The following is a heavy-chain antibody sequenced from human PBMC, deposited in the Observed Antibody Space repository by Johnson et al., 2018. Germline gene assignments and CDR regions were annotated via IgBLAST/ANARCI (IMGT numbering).Heavy chain of an antibody. V-gene: IGHV3-23*04. CDR3: AKRIEYSSSSAYFDY. J-gene: IGHJ4*02. CDR1: GFTFSNYA. Sequence: VQLVQSGGGLVQPGRSLRLSCAASGFTFSNYAMSWVRQAPGKGLEWVSSISPSGGDTYNADSVKGRFTISRDNSRNTLYLQMNSLRAEDTAVYYCAKRIEYSSSSAYFDYWGQGTLVTVSS. CDR2: ISPSGGDT. D-gene: IGHD6-6*01.